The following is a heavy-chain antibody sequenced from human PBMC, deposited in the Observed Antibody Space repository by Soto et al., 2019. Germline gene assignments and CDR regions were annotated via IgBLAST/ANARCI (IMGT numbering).Heavy chain of an antibody. CDR2: ISSSSRRT. D-gene: IGHD6-19*01. J-gene: IGHJ4*02. Sequence: GGTLRLSCTTSGCTFGNNGKYWVRQAPGKGLYWLSGISSSSRRTYYADSVRGRFTISRDNSKNTQYLQMATLRADDAAVYYCAKVAKPAVVVEYFDSWGQGSLVTVSS. CDR3: AKVAKPAVVVEYFDS. CDR1: GCTFGNNG. V-gene: IGHV3-23*01.